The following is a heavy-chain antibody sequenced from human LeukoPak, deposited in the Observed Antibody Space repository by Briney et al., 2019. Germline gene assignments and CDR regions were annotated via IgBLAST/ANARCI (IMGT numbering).Heavy chain of an antibody. D-gene: IGHD6-6*01. J-gene: IGHJ6*03. Sequence: ASVKVSCKASGYTFTGYYMHWVRQAPGQGLEWMGWINPNSGGTNYAQKFQGRVTMTRDTSISTAYMELSRLRSDDTAVYYCARAAGSSSYKYYYYYYYMDVWGKGTTVTVSS. CDR3: ARAAGSSSYKYYYYYYYMDV. CDR1: GYTFTGYY. CDR2: INPNSGGT. V-gene: IGHV1-2*02.